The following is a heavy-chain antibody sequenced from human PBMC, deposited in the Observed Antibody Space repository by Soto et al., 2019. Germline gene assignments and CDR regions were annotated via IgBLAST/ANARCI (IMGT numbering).Heavy chain of an antibody. CDR2: ISGRGTNT. CDR1: GSISTTTA. CDR3: ATSFRYFDN. J-gene: IGHJ4*02. V-gene: IGHV3-23*01. Sequence: XGSLRLSCAASGSISTTTALSWVRQAPGKGLEWVSTISGRGTNTYYADSVKGRFIISRDNLKNTVNLQMNGLGVEDTAIYYCATSFRYFDNWGQGTRVTVSS.